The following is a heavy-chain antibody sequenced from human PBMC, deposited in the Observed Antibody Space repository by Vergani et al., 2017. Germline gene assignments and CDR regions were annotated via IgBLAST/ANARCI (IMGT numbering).Heavy chain of an antibody. CDR1: GFTFDDYT. J-gene: IGHJ6*01. V-gene: IGHV3-43*01. CDR3: AKEISCWPEYYYYYYVMDV. D-gene: IGHD6-19*01. CDR2: ISWDGGST. Sequence: EVQLVESGGVVVQPGGSLRLSCAASGFTFDDYTMHWVRQAPGKGLEWVSLISWDGGSTYYADSVKGRFTISRDNSKNSLYLQMNSLRTEDTALYYCAKEISCWPEYYYYYYVMDVGGQGTTVTVSS.